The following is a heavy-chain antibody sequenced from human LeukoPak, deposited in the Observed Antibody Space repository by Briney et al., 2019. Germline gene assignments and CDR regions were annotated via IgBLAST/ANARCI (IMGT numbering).Heavy chain of an antibody. CDR3: ARDSAYSGYDHAFDI. Sequence: GRSLRLSCAASGFTFSSYAMQWVRQAPGKGLEWVAVISYDGSNKYYADSVKGRFTISRDNSKNTLYLRMNSLRAEDTAVYYCARDSAYSGYDHAFDIWGQGTMVTVSS. CDR2: ISYDGSNK. V-gene: IGHV3-30*04. CDR1: GFTFSSYA. D-gene: IGHD5-12*01. J-gene: IGHJ3*02.